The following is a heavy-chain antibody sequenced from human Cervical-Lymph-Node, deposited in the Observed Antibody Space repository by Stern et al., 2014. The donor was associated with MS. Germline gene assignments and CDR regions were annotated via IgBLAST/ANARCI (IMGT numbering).Heavy chain of an antibody. CDR1: GFTFSSYG. CDR3: AMFGGGNYFDY. CDR2: IWSDGSNK. V-gene: IGHV3-33*01. D-gene: IGHD3-10*02. J-gene: IGHJ4*02. Sequence: VQLVESGGGVVQPGRSLRLSCAASGFTFSSYGFHWVRQAPGKGLEWVAVIWSDGSNKSYAASVTGRITIPQNSSKNTLYLQMNSLRAEDMAVYYCAMFGGGNYFDYWGQGTLVTVSS.